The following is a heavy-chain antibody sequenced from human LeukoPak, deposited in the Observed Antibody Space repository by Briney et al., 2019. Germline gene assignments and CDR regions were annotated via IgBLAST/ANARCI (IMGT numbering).Heavy chain of an antibody. CDR1: GGSISSGGYY. CDR3: ARGDYDLNWFDP. D-gene: IGHD3-22*01. V-gene: IGHV4-31*03. CDR2: IYYSGST. J-gene: IGHJ5*02. Sequence: SETLSLTCTVSGGSISSGGYYWSWIRQHPGKGLEWIGYIYYSGSTYHNPSLKSRVTISVDTSKNQFSLKLSSVTAADTAVYYCARGDYDLNWFDPWGQGTLVTVSS.